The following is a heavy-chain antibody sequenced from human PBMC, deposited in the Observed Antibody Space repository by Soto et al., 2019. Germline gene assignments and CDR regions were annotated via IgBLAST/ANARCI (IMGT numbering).Heavy chain of an antibody. CDR1: GGSISSGGYS. Sequence: SETLSLTCAVSGGSISSGGYSWSWIRQPPGKGLEWIGYIYHSGSTYYNPSLKSRVTISVDKSKNQFSLKLSSVTAADTAVYYCASLPATSDFDYWGQGTLVTVS. CDR2: IYHSGST. CDR3: ASLPATSDFDY. J-gene: IGHJ4*02. V-gene: IGHV4-30-2*01. D-gene: IGHD2-2*01.